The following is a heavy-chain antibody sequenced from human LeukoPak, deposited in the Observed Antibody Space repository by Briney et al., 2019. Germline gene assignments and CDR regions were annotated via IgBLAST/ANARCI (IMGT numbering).Heavy chain of an antibody. CDR1: GGSISSYY. Sequence: PSETLSLTCTVSGGSISSYYWSWIRQPAGKGLEWIGRIYTSGSTNYNPSLKSRVTISVDTSKNQFSLKLSSVTAADTAVYYCVYQPSGYDRRFYWGQGTLVTVSS. J-gene: IGHJ4*02. CDR2: IYTSGST. D-gene: IGHD5-12*01. V-gene: IGHV4-4*07. CDR3: VYQPSGYDRRFY.